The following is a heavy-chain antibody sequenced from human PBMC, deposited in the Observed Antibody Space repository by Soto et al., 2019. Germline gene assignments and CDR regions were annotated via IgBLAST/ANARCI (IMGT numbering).Heavy chain of an antibody. D-gene: IGHD3-10*01. V-gene: IGHV4-59*08. CDR3: ARRRYGSGSYYDYYYYMDV. CDR1: GGSISSYY. CDR2: IYYSGST. J-gene: IGHJ6*03. Sequence: QVQLQESGPGLVKPSETLSLTCTVSGGSISSYYWSWIRQPPGKGLEWIGNIYYSGSTNYNPSLKSRVTISVDTSKNQYSLKLSSVTAADTAVYYCARRRYGSGSYYDYYYYMDVWGKGTTVTVSS.